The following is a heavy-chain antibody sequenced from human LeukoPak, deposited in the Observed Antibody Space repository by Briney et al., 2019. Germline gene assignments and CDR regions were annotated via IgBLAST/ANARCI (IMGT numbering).Heavy chain of an antibody. CDR2: IYSGGGT. CDR1: GFTVSSNY. D-gene: IGHD3-16*01. J-gene: IGHJ3*01. V-gene: IGHV3-66*02. Sequence: GGSLRLSCAVSGFTVSSNYMSWVRQAPGKGLEWVSVIYSGGGTYYADSVKGRFTISRDNSKNTLYLQMNSLRAEDTVVYYCAREVPGGSDAFDFWGQGTMVTVSS. CDR3: AREVPGGSDAFDF.